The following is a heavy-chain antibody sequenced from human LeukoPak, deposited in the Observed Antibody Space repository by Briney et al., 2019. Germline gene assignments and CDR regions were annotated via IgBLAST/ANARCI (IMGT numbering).Heavy chain of an antibody. CDR3: AKNWGLDY. CDR2: ISYDGSNK. V-gene: IGHV3-30*18. D-gene: IGHD7-27*01. CDR1: GFTFSSYG. Sequence: PGRSLRLSCAASGFTFSSYGMHWVRQAPGKGLEWVAVISYDGSNKYYADSVKGRFTISRDNSKNTLYLQMNSLRAEDTAVYYCAKNWGLDYWGQGTLVTVSP. J-gene: IGHJ4*02.